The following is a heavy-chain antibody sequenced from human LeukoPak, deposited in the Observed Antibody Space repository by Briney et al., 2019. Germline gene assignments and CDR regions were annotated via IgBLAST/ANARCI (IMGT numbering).Heavy chain of an antibody. D-gene: IGHD3-16*02. Sequence: GGSLRLSCTASGFSFSHYWMSWVRQAPGKGLEWVANIKTDGSQTYYVDSVKGRFTISRDNSKNTLYLQMNSLRAEDTAVYYCARDRAQYVWGSYRPDVFDIWGQGTMVTVSS. CDR3: ARDRAQYVWGSYRPDVFDI. CDR1: GFSFSHYW. J-gene: IGHJ3*02. CDR2: IKTDGSQT. V-gene: IGHV3-7*03.